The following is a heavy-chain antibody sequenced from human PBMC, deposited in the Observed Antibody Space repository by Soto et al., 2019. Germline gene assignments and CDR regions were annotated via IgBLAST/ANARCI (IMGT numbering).Heavy chain of an antibody. J-gene: IGHJ4*02. Sequence: SETLSLTCTVSGGSISSSSYYWGWIRQPPGKGLEWIGSIYYSGSTYYNPSLKSRVTISVDTSKNQFSLKLSSVTAADTAVYYCARVRYYYDSSGPSGYFDYWGQGTLVTVSS. CDR1: GGSISSSSYY. CDR2: IYYSGST. CDR3: ARVRYYYDSSGPSGYFDY. D-gene: IGHD3-22*01. V-gene: IGHV4-39*01.